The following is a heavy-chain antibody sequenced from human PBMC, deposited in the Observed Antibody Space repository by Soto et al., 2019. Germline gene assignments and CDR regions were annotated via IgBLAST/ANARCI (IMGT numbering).Heavy chain of an antibody. V-gene: IGHV4-34*01. CDR1: GGSFSGYY. CDR3: ARGLRKVVVITTLYNWFDP. J-gene: IGHJ5*02. CDR2: INHSGST. D-gene: IGHD3-22*01. Sequence: SETLSLTCAVYGGSFSGYYWSWIRQPPGKGLEWIGEINHSGSTNYNPSLKSRVTISVDTSKNQFSLKLSSVTAADTAVYYCARGLRKVVVITTLYNWFDPWGQGTLVS.